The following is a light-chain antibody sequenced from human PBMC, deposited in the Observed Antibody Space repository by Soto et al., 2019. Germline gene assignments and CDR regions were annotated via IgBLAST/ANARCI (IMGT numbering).Light chain of an antibody. V-gene: IGLV2-14*01. Sequence: QSALTQPASVSGSPGQSVTIACTGTSSDIGTYKYVSWYQHHPGKGPQLLISEVSNRPSGISSRFSASKSGNTASLTISGLQAEDEADYYCSSYSSGSTLGVFGTGTKLTVL. CDR3: SSYSSGSTLGV. CDR1: SSDIGTYKY. J-gene: IGLJ1*01. CDR2: EVS.